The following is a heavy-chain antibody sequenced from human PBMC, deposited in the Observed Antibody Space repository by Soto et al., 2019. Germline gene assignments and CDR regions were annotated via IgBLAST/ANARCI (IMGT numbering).Heavy chain of an antibody. J-gene: IGHJ4*02. D-gene: IGHD6-13*01. CDR2: ISSSSSTI. CDR3: ARGKQKIGGTVDY. CDR1: EFTFSSYS. V-gene: IGHV3-48*02. Sequence: GGSLRLSCAASEFTFSSYSMNWVRQAPGKGLEWVSYISSSSSTIYYADSVKGRFTISRDNAKNSLYLQMNSLRDEDTAVYYWARGKQKIGGTVDYWGQGTSVTVSS.